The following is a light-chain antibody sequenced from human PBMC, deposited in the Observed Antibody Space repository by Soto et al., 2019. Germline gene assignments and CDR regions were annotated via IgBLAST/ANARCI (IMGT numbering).Light chain of an antibody. J-gene: IGLJ1*01. CDR3: QSYDSSLSGSGV. Sequence: QSVLTQPPSVSGAPGQRVTISCTGSSSNIVAGYDVHWYRQLPGTAPKLLIYGNINRPSGVPDRFSGSKSGTSASLAITGLQAEDEADYYCQSYDSSLSGSGVFGTGTKRTVL. CDR2: GNI. CDR1: SSNIVAGYD. V-gene: IGLV1-40*01.